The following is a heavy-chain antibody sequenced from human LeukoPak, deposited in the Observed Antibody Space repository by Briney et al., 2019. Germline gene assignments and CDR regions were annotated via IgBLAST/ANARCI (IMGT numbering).Heavy chain of an antibody. CDR2: IYHSGST. J-gene: IGHJ3*02. CDR1: GGSISSGGYY. D-gene: IGHD4-17*01. V-gene: IGHV4-30-2*01. Sequence: SQTLSLTCTVSGGSISSGGYYWSWIRQPPGKGLEWIGYIYHSGSTYYNPSLKSRVTISVDRSKNQFSLKLSSVTAADTAVYYCARNYGDYVDGSFDAFDIWGQGTMVTVSS. CDR3: ARNYGDYVDGSFDAFDI.